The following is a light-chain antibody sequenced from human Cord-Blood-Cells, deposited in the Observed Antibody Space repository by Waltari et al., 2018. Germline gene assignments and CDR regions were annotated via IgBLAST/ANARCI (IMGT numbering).Light chain of an antibody. J-gene: IGKJ4*01. CDR2: GAS. V-gene: IGKV3-20*01. CDR1: QSVSSSY. CDR3: QQYGSSPLT. Sequence: EIVLTQSPGTLSLSPGERATLSCRASQSVSSSYLACYQHKPGQAPRLLIYGASSRATGIPDRFSGSGSGTDFPLTISRLEPEDFAVYYCQQYGSSPLTFGGGTKVEIK.